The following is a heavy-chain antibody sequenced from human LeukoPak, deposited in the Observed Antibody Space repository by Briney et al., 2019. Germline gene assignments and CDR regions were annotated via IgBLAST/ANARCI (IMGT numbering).Heavy chain of an antibody. CDR3: ASPSSWYGGPEDY. V-gene: IGHV4-39*07. Sequence: PSETLSLTCTVSGGSISSSSYYWGWIRQPPGKGLEWIGSIYYSGSTYYNPSLKSRVTISVDTSKNQFSLKLSSVTAADTAVYYCASPSSWYGGPEDYWGQGTLVTVSS. D-gene: IGHD6-13*01. CDR2: IYYSGST. CDR1: GGSISSSSYY. J-gene: IGHJ4*02.